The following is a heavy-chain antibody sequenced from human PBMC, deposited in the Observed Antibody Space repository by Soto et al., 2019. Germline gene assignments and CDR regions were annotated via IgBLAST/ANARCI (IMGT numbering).Heavy chain of an antibody. Sequence: SETLSLTCTVPGSSIRSSSYYWGCSRQPPGKVLEWIGSIYYSGSTYYNPSPKRLVTISVDTSKNQFSLKLSSVTAADTAVYSCAIRGNKDGYNFDYWGQGTLVTVSS. CDR2: IYYSGST. D-gene: IGHD5-12*01. CDR3: AIRGNKDGYNFDY. V-gene: IGHV4-39*01. J-gene: IGHJ4*02. CDR1: GSSIRSSSYY.